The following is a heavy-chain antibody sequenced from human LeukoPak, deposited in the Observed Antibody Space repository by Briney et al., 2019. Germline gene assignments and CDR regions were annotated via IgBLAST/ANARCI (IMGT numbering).Heavy chain of an antibody. D-gene: IGHD6-19*01. Sequence: PSETLSLTCSVSGGSIGTYYWTWIRQPPGKGLEWIGYIDYSETTSHNPSLKSRVTISLDTSRNQFSLKLSSVTAADTAVYYCARVHSSGWYNWFDPWGQGTLVTVSS. CDR2: IDYSETT. J-gene: IGHJ5*02. CDR1: GGSIGTYY. V-gene: IGHV4-59*01. CDR3: ARVHSSGWYNWFDP.